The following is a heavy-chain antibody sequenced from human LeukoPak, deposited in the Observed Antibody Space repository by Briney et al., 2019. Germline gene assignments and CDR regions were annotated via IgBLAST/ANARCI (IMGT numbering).Heavy chain of an antibody. V-gene: IGHV3-53*01. J-gene: IGHJ4*02. CDR2: IYSGGST. Sequence: GGSLRLSCPASGFTVSRNYMSWVRQAPGRGLEWVSAIYSGGSTYYAEPVKGRFTFSRDNSKSSLYLEMNSLRAEDTAVYCCASRSWYASSWPVFDIWGQGTQVTVSS. D-gene: IGHD6-13*01. CDR1: GFTVSRNY. CDR3: ASRSWYASSWPVFDI.